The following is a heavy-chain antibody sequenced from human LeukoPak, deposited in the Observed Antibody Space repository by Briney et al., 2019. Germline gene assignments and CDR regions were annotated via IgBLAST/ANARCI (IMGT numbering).Heavy chain of an antibody. V-gene: IGHV4-59*01. J-gene: IGHJ1*01. CDR3: ARLKYYYDSSGYRAEYFQH. CDR1: GASINSYY. Sequence: SETLSLTCTVSGASINSYYWSWIRQPPGKGLEWIGNIYSSGSTNYNPSLKSRVTISVYTSKNQFSLKLSSVTAADTAVYYCARLKYYYDSSGYRAEYFQHWGQGTLVTVSS. D-gene: IGHD3-22*01. CDR2: IYSSGST.